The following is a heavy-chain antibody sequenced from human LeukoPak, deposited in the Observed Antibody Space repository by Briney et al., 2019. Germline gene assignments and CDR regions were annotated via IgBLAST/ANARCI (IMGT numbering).Heavy chain of an antibody. V-gene: IGHV1-2*02. J-gene: IGHJ5*02. CDR2: INPNSGGT. CDR3: ARVPTILGWFDP. D-gene: IGHD3-9*01. CDR1: GYTFTVYY. Sequence: ASVKVSCKASGYTFTVYYMHWVRQALGQGLEWMGWINPNSGGTNYAQKFQGRVTMTRDTSISTAYMELSRLRSDDTAVYYCARVPTILGWFDPWGQGTLVTVSS.